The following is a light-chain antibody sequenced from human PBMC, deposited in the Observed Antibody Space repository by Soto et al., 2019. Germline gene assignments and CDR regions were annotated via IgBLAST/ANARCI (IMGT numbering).Light chain of an antibody. Sequence: IVMTQSPGTLSLSPGERATLSCRASQTVTSRYIAWYQQKPGQAPRLLVYGASTRATGIPVRFSGSGSGTDFTLTISRLEPDGFALYYCQQYGTSQLTFGGGTKVEI. J-gene: IGKJ4*01. V-gene: IGKV3-20*01. CDR1: QTVTSRY. CDR2: GAS. CDR3: QQYGTSQLT.